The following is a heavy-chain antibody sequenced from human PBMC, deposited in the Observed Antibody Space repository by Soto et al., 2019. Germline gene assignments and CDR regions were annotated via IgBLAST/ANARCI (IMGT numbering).Heavy chain of an antibody. CDR3: AKDVYDYVWGSYRYTAMHVDYYYGMDV. Sequence: ASLKVSCKASGATFSIYAISWVRQAPGEGLEWMGGIIPIFGTANYEQKFQGRVTITADESTSTAYMELSSLRSEDTAVYYCAKDVYDYVWGSYRYTAMHVDYYYGMDVWGQGTTVTVSS. D-gene: IGHD3-16*02. V-gene: IGHV1-69*13. CDR2: IIPIFGTA. CDR1: GATFSIYA. J-gene: IGHJ6*02.